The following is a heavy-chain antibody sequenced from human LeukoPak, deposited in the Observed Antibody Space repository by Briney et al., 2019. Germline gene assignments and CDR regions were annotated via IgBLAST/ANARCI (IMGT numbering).Heavy chain of an antibody. J-gene: IGHJ3*02. D-gene: IGHD4-17*01. CDR3: AKDRRYGDDDAFDI. CDR1: GFTFSGSA. V-gene: IGHV3-73*01. CDR2: IRSKANSYAT. Sequence: TGGSLRLSCAASGFTFSGSAMHWVRQASGKGLEWVGRIRSKANSYATAYAASVKGRFTISRDESKNTAYLQMNSLRAEDTAVYYCAKDRRYGDDDAFDIWGQGTMVTVSS.